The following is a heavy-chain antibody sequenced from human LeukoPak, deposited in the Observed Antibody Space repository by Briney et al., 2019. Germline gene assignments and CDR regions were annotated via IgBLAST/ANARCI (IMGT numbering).Heavy chain of an antibody. CDR3: AREGGVVIIPVLVGGLDY. Sequence: ASVKVSCKASGYTFTGYYMHWVRQAPGQGLEWMGWINPNSGGTNYAQKFQGRVTMTRDTSISTAYMELGRLRSDDTAVYYCAREGGVVIIPVLVGGLDYWGQGTLVTVSS. V-gene: IGHV1-2*02. J-gene: IGHJ4*02. D-gene: IGHD3-3*01. CDR1: GYTFTGYY. CDR2: INPNSGGT.